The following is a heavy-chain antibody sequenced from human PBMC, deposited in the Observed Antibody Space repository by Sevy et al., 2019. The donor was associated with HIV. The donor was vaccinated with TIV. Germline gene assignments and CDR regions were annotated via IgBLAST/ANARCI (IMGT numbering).Heavy chain of an antibody. V-gene: IGHV3-11*01. CDR2: ISDSGHIK. D-gene: IGHD3-16*01. J-gene: IGHJ4*02. CDR1: GFTFSDFY. CDR3: VRGGGRIHDFDY. Sequence: GGSLRLSCAASGFTFSDFYMSWIRQAPGKGLEWVSYISDSGHIKHYEDSVRGRFSISRDNAHNTVHLQMNSLTAEDTADYYCVRGGGRIHDFDYWGRRTLVTVSS.